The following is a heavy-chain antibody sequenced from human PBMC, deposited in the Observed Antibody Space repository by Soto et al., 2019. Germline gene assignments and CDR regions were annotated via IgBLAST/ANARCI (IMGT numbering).Heavy chain of an antibody. CDR3: ARNPGSGSYYIGFDP. CDR1: GYTLTYRY. CDR2: ITPFNGNT. D-gene: IGHD1-26*01. V-gene: IGHV1-45*02. Sequence: SVKVSCKAPGYTLTYRYLHLVRQAPGQALEWMGWITPFNGNTNYAQKFQDRVTITRDRSMSTAYMELSRLRSEDTAMYYCARNPGSGSYYIGFDPWGQGTLVTVSS. J-gene: IGHJ5*02.